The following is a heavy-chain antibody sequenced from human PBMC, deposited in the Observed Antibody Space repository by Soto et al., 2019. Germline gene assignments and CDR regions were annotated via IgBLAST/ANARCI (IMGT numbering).Heavy chain of an antibody. Sequence: QVQLVESGGGVVQPGRSLRLSCAASGFTFSSYGMHWVRQAPGKGLEWVAVISYDGSNKYYADSVKGRFTISRDNSKNTLDLQMNSLRAEDTAVYYCAKSFHIPRLGLPEAFDIWGQGTMVTVSS. J-gene: IGHJ3*02. CDR2: ISYDGSNK. CDR1: GFTFSSYG. D-gene: IGHD2-21*01. CDR3: AKSFHIPRLGLPEAFDI. V-gene: IGHV3-30*18.